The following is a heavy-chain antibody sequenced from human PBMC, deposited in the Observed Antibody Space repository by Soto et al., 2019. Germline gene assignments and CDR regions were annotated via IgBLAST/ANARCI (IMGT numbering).Heavy chain of an antibody. CDR3: AREGALLFGGNSEYYSTMDV. CDR2: IHYSGST. V-gene: IGHV4-39*02. D-gene: IGHD2-21*02. J-gene: IGHJ6*02. Sequence: SDALSLTWTVSGGFISSNIYYWVLIRQPPGKGLEWIGNIHYSGSTYYDSSLKTRVTISVDTSKNQFSLKLSSVTAADTAFYYCAREGALLFGGNSEYYSTMDVWGQGTTVTVS. CDR1: GGFISSNIYY.